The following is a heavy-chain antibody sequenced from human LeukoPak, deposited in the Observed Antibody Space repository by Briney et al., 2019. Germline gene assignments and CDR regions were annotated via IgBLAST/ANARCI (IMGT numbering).Heavy chain of an antibody. CDR2: INPGGSSI. CDR3: ARSNQADDY. D-gene: IGHD1-14*01. Sequence: GGSLRLSCAASGFTFSSYWMHWVRHVPGKGLVWVARINPGGSSITYADSVKGRFTISGDNAKNTLYLQMDSLRAEDTGVYYCARSNQADDYWGQGTLVTVSS. V-gene: IGHV3-74*01. J-gene: IGHJ4*02. CDR1: GFTFSSYW.